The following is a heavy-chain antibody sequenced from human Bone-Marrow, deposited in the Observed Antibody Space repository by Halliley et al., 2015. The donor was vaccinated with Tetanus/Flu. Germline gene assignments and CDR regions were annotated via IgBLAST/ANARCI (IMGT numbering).Heavy chain of an antibody. D-gene: IGHD5-18*01. CDR3: ARDAVDTALGRVNYFDY. V-gene: IGHV1-46*01. CDR2: NPSGGSP. Sequence: NPSGGSPTCAQKFQGRVTMTRDTSPSTVYMELYSLRSDDTARYYCARDAVDTALGRVNYFDYWGQGTLVTVSS. J-gene: IGHJ4*02.